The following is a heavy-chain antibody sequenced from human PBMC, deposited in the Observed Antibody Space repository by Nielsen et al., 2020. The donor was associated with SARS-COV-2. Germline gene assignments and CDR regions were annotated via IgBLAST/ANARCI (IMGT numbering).Heavy chain of an antibody. CDR3: ARDAVVNGMYV. CDR2: IYSGGSST. CDR1: GFTFSSYA. J-gene: IGHJ6*02. D-gene: IGHD5-18*01. V-gene: IGHV3-23*03. Sequence: GESLKISCAASGFTFSSYAMSWVRQAPGKGLEWVSVIYSGGSSTYYADSVKGRFTISRDNSKNTLYLQMNSLRAEDTAVYYCARDAVVNGMYVWGQGTTVTVSS.